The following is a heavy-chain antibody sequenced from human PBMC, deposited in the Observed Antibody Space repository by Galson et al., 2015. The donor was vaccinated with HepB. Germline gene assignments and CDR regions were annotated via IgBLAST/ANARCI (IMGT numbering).Heavy chain of an antibody. CDR3: ARDLRVAAAGYNDY. Sequence: SLRLSCAASGFTFSSFSMNWVRQAPGKGLEWVSSISSSSSFISYADSVKGRFTISRDNAKNSMYLQMNSLRAEDTAVYYCARDLRVAAAGYNDYWGQGTLVTVSS. CDR2: ISSSSSFI. D-gene: IGHD6-13*01. V-gene: IGHV3-21*01. J-gene: IGHJ4*02. CDR1: GFTFSSFS.